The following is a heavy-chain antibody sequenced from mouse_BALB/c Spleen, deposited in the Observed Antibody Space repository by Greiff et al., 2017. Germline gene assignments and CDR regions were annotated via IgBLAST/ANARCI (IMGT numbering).Heavy chain of an antibody. CDR1: GFTFSSYG. J-gene: IGHJ4*01. D-gene: IGHD2-14*01. CDR3: AREGDYYRCDDVGCYAMDY. CDR2: INSNGGST. V-gene: IGHV5-6-3*01. Sequence: EVMLVESGGGLVQPGGSLKLSCAASGFTFSSYGMSWVRQTPDKRLELVATINSNGGSTYYPDSVKGRFTISRDNAKNTLYLQMSSLKSEDTAMYYCAREGDYYRCDDVGCYAMDYWGQGTSVTVSS.